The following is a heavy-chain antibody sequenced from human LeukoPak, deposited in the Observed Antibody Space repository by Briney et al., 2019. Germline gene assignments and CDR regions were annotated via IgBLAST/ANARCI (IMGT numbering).Heavy chain of an antibody. V-gene: IGHV1-8*01. CDR1: GYTFTSYD. D-gene: IGHD6-19*01. Sequence: ASVKVSCKASGYTFTSYDINWVRQATGQGLEWMGWMNPNSGNIGYAQKFQGRVTMTRNTSISTAYMELSSLRSEDTAVYYCARGLGIAVAGSYGMDVWGQGTTVTVSS. J-gene: IGHJ6*02. CDR2: MNPNSGNI. CDR3: ARGLGIAVAGSYGMDV.